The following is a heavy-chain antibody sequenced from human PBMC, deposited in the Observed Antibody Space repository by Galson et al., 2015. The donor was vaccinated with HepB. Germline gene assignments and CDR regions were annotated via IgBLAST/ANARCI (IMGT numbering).Heavy chain of an antibody. J-gene: IGHJ4*02. V-gene: IGHV1-69*04. CDR1: GGTFSSYT. CDR3: ARDVAAAGTSGHDY. D-gene: IGHD6-13*01. CDR2: IIPILGIA. Sequence: SVKVSCKASGGTFSSYTISWVRQAPGQGLEWMGRIIPILGIANYAQKFQGRVTITADKSTSTAYMELSSLRSEDTAVYYCARDVAAAGTSGHDYWGQGTLVTVSS.